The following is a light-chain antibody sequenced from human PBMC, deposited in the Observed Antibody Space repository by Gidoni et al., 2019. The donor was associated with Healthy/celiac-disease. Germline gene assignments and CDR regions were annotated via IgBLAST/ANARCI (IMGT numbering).Light chain of an antibody. CDR2: DAS. Sequence: EIVLTQSPATLSLSPGERATLSCRASQSVSSYLAWYQQKPGQAPRLLIYDASNRATGIPARFIGCGSGTYLSLTFSSLEPEVFAFYYCQHPSNWPPLIFGGAPKVVI. CDR3: QHPSNWPPLI. CDR1: QSVSSY. V-gene: IGKV3-11*01. J-gene: IGKJ4*01.